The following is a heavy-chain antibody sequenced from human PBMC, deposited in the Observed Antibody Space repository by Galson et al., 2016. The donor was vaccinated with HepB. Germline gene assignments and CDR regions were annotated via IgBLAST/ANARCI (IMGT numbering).Heavy chain of an antibody. V-gene: IGHV1-69*13. J-gene: IGHJ2*01. Sequence: SVKVSCKASGGTFGNSAIHWLRQAPGQGLQWMGGITPLFGTTDYGQTFEGRVSITADDSNDVVYMEMSSLSSEDTATYFGARDDSAAHWFFDLWGRGTLITVSS. D-gene: IGHD5-18*01. CDR1: GGTFGNSA. CDR3: ARDDSAAHWFFDL. CDR2: ITPLFGTT.